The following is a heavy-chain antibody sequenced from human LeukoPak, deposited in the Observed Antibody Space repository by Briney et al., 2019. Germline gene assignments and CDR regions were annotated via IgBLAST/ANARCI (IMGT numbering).Heavy chain of an antibody. D-gene: IGHD6-19*01. Sequence: SETLSLTCTVSGGSISSYYWSWIRQPAGKGLEWIGRIYTSGSTNYNPSLKSRVTMSVDTSKNQFSLKLSSVTAADTAVYYCAREGRSGWKRTFDYWGQGTLVTVSS. CDR1: GGSISSYY. V-gene: IGHV4-4*07. CDR2: IYTSGST. J-gene: IGHJ4*02. CDR3: AREGRSGWKRTFDY.